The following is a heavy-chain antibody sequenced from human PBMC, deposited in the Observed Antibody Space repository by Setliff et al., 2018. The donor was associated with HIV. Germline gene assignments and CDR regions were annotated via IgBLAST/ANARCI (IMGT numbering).Heavy chain of an antibody. V-gene: IGHV4-39*07. CDR2: INHRGTT. Sequence: SETLSLTCNVSAGSFTSSSYYWGWIRQPPGKGLEWIGEINHRGTTNSNPSLKRRVTISVDTSKNQFSLRLSSVTAADTAVYYCARGHTWNYYGGDYFDYWGQGSLVTISS. J-gene: IGHJ4*02. CDR3: ARGHTWNYYGGDYFDY. D-gene: IGHD1-7*01. CDR1: AGSFTSSSYY.